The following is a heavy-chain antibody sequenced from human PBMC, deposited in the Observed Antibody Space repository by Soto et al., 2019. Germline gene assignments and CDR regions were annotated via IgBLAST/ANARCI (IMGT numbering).Heavy chain of an antibody. J-gene: IGHJ4*02. Sequence: SETLSLTCTVSGGSISSSSYYWGWIRQPPGKGLEWIGSIYYSGSTYYNPSLKSRVTISVDTSKNQFSLKLSSVTAADTAVYYCARAPGSGSYYLNYFDYWGQGTLVTVSS. V-gene: IGHV4-39*01. CDR1: GGSISSSSYY. CDR2: IYYSGST. D-gene: IGHD3-10*01. CDR3: ARAPGSGSYYLNYFDY.